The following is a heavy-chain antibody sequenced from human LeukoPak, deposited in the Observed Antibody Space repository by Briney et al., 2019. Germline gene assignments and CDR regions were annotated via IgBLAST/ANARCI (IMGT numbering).Heavy chain of an antibody. CDR2: IYYSGST. J-gene: IGHJ4*02. V-gene: IGHV4-59*01. CDR1: GGSISSYY. Sequence: SETLSLTCSVSGGSISSYYWSWIRQPPGKGLEWIGYIYYSGSTNYNPSLKSRVTISVDASKNQFSLRLSSVTAADTAVYYCARVTGYIVEDYFDYWGQGTLVTVSS. D-gene: IGHD3-22*01. CDR3: ARVTGYIVEDYFDY.